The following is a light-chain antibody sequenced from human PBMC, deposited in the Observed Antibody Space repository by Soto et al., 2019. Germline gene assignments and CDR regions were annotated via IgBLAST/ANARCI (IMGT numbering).Light chain of an antibody. Sequence: QPVLTQSSSASASMGSSVKRTCIVSSGHSTYIIAWHQQQPGKAPRFLMTLDRSGSYNRGSGVPDRFSGSSSGADRYLTISNLQFEDEGDYYCETWYSNTHKVFGGGTKLTVL. CDR2: LDRSGSY. CDR1: SGHSTYI. V-gene: IGLV4-60*02. CDR3: ETWYSNTHKV. J-gene: IGLJ3*02.